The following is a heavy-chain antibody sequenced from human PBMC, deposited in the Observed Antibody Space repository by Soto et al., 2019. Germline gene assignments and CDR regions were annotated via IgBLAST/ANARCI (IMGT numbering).Heavy chain of an antibody. Sequence: PGGSLRLSCAASGFAFSSYGMHWVRQAPGKGLEWVAVISYDGSNKYYADSVKGRFTISRDNSKNTLYLQMNSLRAEDTAVYYCAPGIMITFGGVIEPWGQGTLVTVSS. V-gene: IGHV3-30*03. D-gene: IGHD3-16*01. CDR1: GFAFSSYG. CDR3: APGIMITFGGVIEP. J-gene: IGHJ5*02. CDR2: ISYDGSNK.